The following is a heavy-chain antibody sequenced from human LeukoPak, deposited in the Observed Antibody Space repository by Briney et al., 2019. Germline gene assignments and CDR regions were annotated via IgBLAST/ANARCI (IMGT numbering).Heavy chain of an antibody. CDR2: IYHSGST. Sequence: PSETLSLTCAVSGYSINSGYYWGWIRQPPGKGLEWIGSIYHSGSTYYNPSLKSRVTISVDTSKNQFSLKLSSVTAADTSVYYCARLDIVVVHSFDYWGQGTLVTVSS. J-gene: IGHJ4*02. V-gene: IGHV4-38-2*01. CDR3: ARLDIVVVHSFDY. D-gene: IGHD2-2*01. CDR1: GYSINSGYY.